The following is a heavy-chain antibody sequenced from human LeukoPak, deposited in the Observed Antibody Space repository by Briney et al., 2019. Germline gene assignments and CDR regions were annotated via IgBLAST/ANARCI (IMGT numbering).Heavy chain of an antibody. D-gene: IGHD3-3*01. Sequence: ASVKVSCKVSGYTFTDYYMHWVQQAPGKGLGWMGLVDPEDGETIYAEKFQGRVTITADTSTDTAYMELSSLRSEDTAVYYCATLGVYDTLDYWGQGTLVTVSS. CDR1: GYTFTDYY. CDR3: ATLGVYDTLDY. V-gene: IGHV1-69-2*01. CDR2: VDPEDGET. J-gene: IGHJ4*02.